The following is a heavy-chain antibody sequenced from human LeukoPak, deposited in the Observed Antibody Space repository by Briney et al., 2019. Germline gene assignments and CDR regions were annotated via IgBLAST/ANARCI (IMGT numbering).Heavy chain of an antibody. CDR3: ARPPDSSSSHHG. CDR2: ISSSSSYI. D-gene: IGHD6-13*01. Sequence: GGSLRLSCAASGFTFSTSTMNWVRQAPGKGLEWVSSISSSSSYIYYADSVKGRFTISRDNAKNSLYLQMNSLRAEDTAVYYCARPPDSSSSHHGRGQGTLVTVSS. V-gene: IGHV3-21*01. J-gene: IGHJ4*02. CDR1: GFTFSTST.